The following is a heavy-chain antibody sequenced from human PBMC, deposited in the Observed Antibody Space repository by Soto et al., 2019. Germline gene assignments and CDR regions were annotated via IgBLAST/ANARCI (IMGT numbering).Heavy chain of an antibody. D-gene: IGHD1-26*01. CDR3: ARDLRGSPDY. J-gene: IGHJ4*02. CDR1: GFTFSTYW. Sequence: EGQLVESGGGLVQPGGSLRLSCTVSGFTFSTYWMDWVRQAPGKGLDWVSLINPDGSTTTYAESVKGRFTIFRDNAKTTVYLQMTSLRVEDTAVYYCARDLRGSPDYWGQGTLVNVSP. CDR2: INPDGSTT. V-gene: IGHV3-74*03.